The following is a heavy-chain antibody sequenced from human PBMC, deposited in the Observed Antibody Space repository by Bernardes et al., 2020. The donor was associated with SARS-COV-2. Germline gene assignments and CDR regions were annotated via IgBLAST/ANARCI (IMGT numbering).Heavy chain of an antibody. CDR2: IKQDGSEK. D-gene: IGHD3-22*01. Sequence: GGSLRLSCAASGFTFSHYWMSWVRQAPGKGLEWVANIKQDGSEKYYVDSVKGRFTISRDNAKNSLSLQINSLRAEDTAVYYCARDISAYSDSSGFDSWGQGSLVTVSS. CDR1: GFTFSHYW. J-gene: IGHJ4*02. CDR3: ARDISAYSDSSGFDS. V-gene: IGHV3-7*01.